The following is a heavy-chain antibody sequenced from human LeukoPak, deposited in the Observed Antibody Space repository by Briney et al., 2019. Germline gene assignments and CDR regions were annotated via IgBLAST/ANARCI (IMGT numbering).Heavy chain of an antibody. CDR1: RFTFSSYG. J-gene: IGHJ4*02. CDR2: ISGSGGST. D-gene: IGHD4-17*01. V-gene: IGHV3-23*01. CDR3: AKKGLTVTTYYFDY. Sequence: GGSLRLSCAASRFTFSSYGMNWVRQAPGKGLEWVSAISGSGGSTYYADSVKGRFTISRDNSKNTLYLQMNGLRAEDTAVYYCAKKGLTVTTYYFDYWGQGTLVTVSS.